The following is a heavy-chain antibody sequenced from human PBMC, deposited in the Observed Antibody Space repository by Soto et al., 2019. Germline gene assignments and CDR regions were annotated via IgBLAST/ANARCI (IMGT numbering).Heavy chain of an antibody. CDR3: ASADYGDYDS. V-gene: IGHV1-18*01. D-gene: IGHD4-17*01. CDR1: DFSFTSDH. Sequence: QVQLVQSGPEVKKPGASVKVSCKASDFSFTSDHISWVRQAPGQSPEWMGWVNIYNGNTNYAPKLRGRVTMTTDTSTSTAYMELRSLTSVDPAVYYCASADYGDYDSWGQGTLVTVSS. CDR2: VNIYNGNT. J-gene: IGHJ5*01.